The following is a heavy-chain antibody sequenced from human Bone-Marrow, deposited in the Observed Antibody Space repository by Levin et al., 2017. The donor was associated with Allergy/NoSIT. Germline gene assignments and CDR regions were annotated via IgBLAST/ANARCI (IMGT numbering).Heavy chain of an antibody. CDR1: GFTFSNHG. Sequence: GGSLRLSCVGSGFTFSNHGIHWVRQAPGKGLEWVSVFSYDGNNEYYADSLKGRFTMSRDNSNNTVYLQINSLRAGDTALYYCACTGGNHRHEFDLWGQGILITVSS. CDR2: FSYDGNNE. V-gene: IGHV3-30*03. D-gene: IGHD2-8*02. J-gene: IGHJ4*02. CDR3: ACTGGNHRHEFDL.